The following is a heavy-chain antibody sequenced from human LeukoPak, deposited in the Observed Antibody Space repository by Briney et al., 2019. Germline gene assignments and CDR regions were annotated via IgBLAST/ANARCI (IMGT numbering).Heavy chain of an antibody. D-gene: IGHD3-3*01. J-gene: IGHJ4*02. CDR1: GFIFSNYG. Sequence: GRPLRLSCAASGFIFSNYGMHWVREAPGEGLEGVAVVWYDGGRKDFADSVKGRFTISKDNSKNILYLEMNRLRAEDTAVYYCARDFWNGKYKYFDYWGQGTLVTVSP. V-gene: IGHV3-33*01. CDR2: VWYDGGRK. CDR3: ARDFWNGKYKYFDY.